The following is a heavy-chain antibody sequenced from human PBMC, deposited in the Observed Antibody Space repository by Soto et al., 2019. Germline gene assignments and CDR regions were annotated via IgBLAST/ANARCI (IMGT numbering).Heavy chain of an antibody. J-gene: IGHJ4*02. CDR2: ISSSSSYI. Sequence: EVQLVESGGGLVKPGGSLRLSCAASGFTFSKYSMNWVRQAPGKGLEWVSSISSSSSYIYYADLVKGRFTTSRDNGKNSLYLRTNSLRAEDTAVYYCARDDSGGYTGDYWGQGTLVTVSS. V-gene: IGHV3-21*01. CDR3: ARDDSGGYTGDY. CDR1: GFTFSKYS. D-gene: IGHD1-26*01.